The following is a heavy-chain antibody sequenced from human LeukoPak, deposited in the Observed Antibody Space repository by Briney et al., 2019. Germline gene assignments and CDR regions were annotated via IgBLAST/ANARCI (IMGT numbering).Heavy chain of an antibody. V-gene: IGHV1-2*02. D-gene: IGHD5-24*01. CDR3: ARARSRDGYNQFDP. J-gene: IGHJ5*02. Sequence: ASVKVSCKASGYTFTGYYMHWVRQAPGQGLEWMGWINPNSGGTNYAQKFQGRATMTRDTSISTAYMELSRLRSDDTAVYYCARARSRDGYNQFDPWGQGTLVTVSS. CDR2: INPNSGGT. CDR1: GYTFTGYY.